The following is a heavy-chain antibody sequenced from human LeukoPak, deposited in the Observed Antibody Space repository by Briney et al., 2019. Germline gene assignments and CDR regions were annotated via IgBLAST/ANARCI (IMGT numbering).Heavy chain of an antibody. CDR3: ARLDYYGSGSYLSDDY. J-gene: IGHJ4*02. D-gene: IGHD3-10*01. V-gene: IGHV4-30-4*01. CDR2: IYYSGST. CDR1: GGSISSYY. Sequence: SETLSLTCTVSGGSISSYYWSWIRQPPGKGLEWIGYIYYSGSTYYNPSLKSRVTISVDTPKNQFSLKLSSVTAADTAVYYCARLDYYGSGSYLSDDYWGQGTLVTVSS.